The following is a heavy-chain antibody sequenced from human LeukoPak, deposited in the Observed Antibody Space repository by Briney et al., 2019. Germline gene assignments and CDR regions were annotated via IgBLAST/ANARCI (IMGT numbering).Heavy chain of an antibody. CDR3: AREPVITTEAFDI. D-gene: IGHD3-22*01. CDR1: GFTVSGNY. V-gene: IGHV3-11*04. CDR2: ISSSGSTI. Sequence: TGGSLRLSCAASGFTVSGNYMSWVRQAPGKGLEWVSYISSSGSTIYYADSVKGRFTISRDNAKNSLYLQMNSLRAEDTAVYYCAREPVITTEAFDIWGQGTMVTVSS. J-gene: IGHJ3*02.